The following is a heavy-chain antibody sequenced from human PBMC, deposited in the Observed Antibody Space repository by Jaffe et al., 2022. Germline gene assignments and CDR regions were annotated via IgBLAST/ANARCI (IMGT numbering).Heavy chain of an antibody. CDR2: IYYSGST. V-gene: IGHV4-59*01. Sequence: QVQLQESGPGLVKPSETLSLTCTVSGGSISSYYWSWIRQPPGKGLEWIGYIYYSGSTNYNPSLKSRVTISVDTSKNQFSLKLSSVTAADTAVYYCARVQDSGSYYWVSVYAFDIWGQGTMVTVSS. J-gene: IGHJ3*02. CDR3: ARVQDSGSYYWVSVYAFDI. D-gene: IGHD1-26*01. CDR1: GGSISSYY.